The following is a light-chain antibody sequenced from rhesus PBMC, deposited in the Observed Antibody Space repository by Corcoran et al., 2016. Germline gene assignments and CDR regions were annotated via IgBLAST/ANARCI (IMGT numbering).Light chain of an antibody. CDR3: LQYKTYPYS. J-gene: IGKJ2*01. CDR1: QGISSY. Sequence: DIQMTQSPSSLSASLGDTVTITCRASQGISSYLNWFQQKPGKAPRLLIYDASRLESGVPSWFSGSGSGTDFTLTISSLHPEDFAAYYCLQYKTYPYSFGQGTKVEIK. V-gene: IGKV1-28*02. CDR2: DAS.